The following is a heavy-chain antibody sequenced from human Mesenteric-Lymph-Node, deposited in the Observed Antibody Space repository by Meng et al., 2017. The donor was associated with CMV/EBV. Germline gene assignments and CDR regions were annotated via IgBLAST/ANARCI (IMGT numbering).Heavy chain of an antibody. V-gene: IGHV3-53*01. J-gene: IGHJ6*02. CDR1: GFPLSSHD. CDR3: ARDSTTDCSSTSCHRGVYYYYYGMDV. Sequence: GGPLRLSCAASGFPLSSHDMNWVRQAPGKGLEWVSVIYSGGSTYYADSVKGRFTISRDNSKNTLYLQMNSLRAEDTAVYYCARDSTTDCSSTSCHRGVYYYYYGMDVWGQGTTVTVSS. D-gene: IGHD2-2*02. CDR2: IYSGGST.